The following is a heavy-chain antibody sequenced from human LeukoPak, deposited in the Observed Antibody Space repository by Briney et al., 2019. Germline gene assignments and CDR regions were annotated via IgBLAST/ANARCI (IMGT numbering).Heavy chain of an antibody. CDR3: ANFGGGDCYWGPCRYGMDV. V-gene: IGHV3-23*01. J-gene: IGHJ6*02. CDR2: ISGSGGST. CDR1: GFTFSSYA. D-gene: IGHD2-21*02. Sequence: PGGSLRLSCAASGFTFSSYAMSWVRQAPGKGLEWVSAISGSGGSTYYADSVKGRFTISRDNSKNTLYLQMNSLRAEDTAVYYCANFGGGDCYWGPCRYGMDVWGQGTTVTVSS.